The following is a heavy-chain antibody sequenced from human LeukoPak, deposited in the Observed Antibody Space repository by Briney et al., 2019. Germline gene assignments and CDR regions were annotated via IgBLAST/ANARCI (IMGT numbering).Heavy chain of an antibody. CDR1: GDSVSSNSAA. J-gene: IGHJ6*03. Sequence: SQTLSLTCAISGDSVSSNSAAWNWIRQSPSRGLEWLGRTYYRSKWYNDYAVSVKSRITINPDTSKNQFSLQLNSVTPEDTAVYYCASFYCSGGSCYQYFSYYYMDVWGKGTTVTISS. CDR2: TYYRSKWYN. CDR3: ASFYCSGGSCYQYFSYYYMDV. D-gene: IGHD2-15*01. V-gene: IGHV6-1*01.